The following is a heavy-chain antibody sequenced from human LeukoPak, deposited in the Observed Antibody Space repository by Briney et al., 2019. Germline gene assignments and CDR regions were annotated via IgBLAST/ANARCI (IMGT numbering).Heavy chain of an antibody. J-gene: IGHJ4*02. CDR2: IYHSGST. CDR3: ARTRVSLLDY. D-gene: IGHD6-13*01. Sequence: PSETLSLTCAVSGGSISSGGYSWSWIRQPPGKGLEWIGYIYHSGSTNYNPSLKSRVTISVDKSKNQFSLKLSSVTAADTAVYYCARTRVSLLDYWGQGTLVTVSS. CDR1: GGSISSGGYS. V-gene: IGHV4-30-2*01.